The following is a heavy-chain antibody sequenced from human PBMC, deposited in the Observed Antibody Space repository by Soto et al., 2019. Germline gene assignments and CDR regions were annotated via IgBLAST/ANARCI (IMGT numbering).Heavy chain of an antibody. CDR2: IYYSGST. Sequence: PSETLSLTCTVSGGSISSYYWSWIRQPPGKGLEWIGYIYYSGSTNYNPSLKSRVTISVDTSKNQFSLKLSSVTAADTAVYYCARRGREVRGVHDPRSRWVDQKNWFDPWGQGTLVTSPQ. J-gene: IGHJ5*02. V-gene: IGHV4-59*08. CDR1: GGSISSYY. D-gene: IGHD3-10*01. CDR3: ARRGREVRGVHDPRSRWVDQKNWFDP.